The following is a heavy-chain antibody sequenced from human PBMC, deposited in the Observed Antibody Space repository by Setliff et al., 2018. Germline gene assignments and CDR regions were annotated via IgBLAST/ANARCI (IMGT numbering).Heavy chain of an antibody. D-gene: IGHD2-8*01. Sequence: SETLSLTCSVSGGSISIYYWSWIRQPPGKGLEWIGNIHTSGTNYNPSLKSRVTISVDTSKNQLSLKLSSVTAADTAVYYYAREGFYCTNGVCYRPFDYWGQGILVTVSS. J-gene: IGHJ4*02. V-gene: IGHV4-4*08. CDR2: IHTSGT. CDR1: GGSISIYY. CDR3: AREGFYCTNGVCYRPFDY.